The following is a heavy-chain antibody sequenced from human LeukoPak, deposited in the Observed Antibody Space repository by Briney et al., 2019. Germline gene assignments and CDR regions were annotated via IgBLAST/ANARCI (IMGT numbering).Heavy chain of an antibody. CDR2: VDPEDGET. Sequence: ASVKVSCKVSGYTFTDYHMHWVQQAPGKGLEWMGLVDPEDGETIYAEKFQGRVTITADTSTDAAYMELSSLRSEDTAVYYCATGRNIVVVPAGMDYLGQGTLVTVPS. J-gene: IGHJ4*01. CDR3: ATGRNIVVVPAGMDY. V-gene: IGHV1-69-2*01. CDR1: GYTFTDYH. D-gene: IGHD2-2*01.